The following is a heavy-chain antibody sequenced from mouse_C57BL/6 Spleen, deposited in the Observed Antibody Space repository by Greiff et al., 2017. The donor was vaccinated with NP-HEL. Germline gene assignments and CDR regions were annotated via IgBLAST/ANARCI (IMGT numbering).Heavy chain of an antibody. CDR2: IWSGGST. CDR1: GFSLTSYG. V-gene: IGHV2-2*01. Sequence: VQLQQSGPGLVQPSQSLSITCTVSGFSLTSYGVHWVRQSPGKGLEWLGVIWSGGSTDYNAAFISRLSISKDNSKSQVFFKMNSLQADDTAIYYCARRAYYSNYEDFDVWGTGTTVTVSS. J-gene: IGHJ1*03. D-gene: IGHD2-5*01. CDR3: ARRAYYSNYEDFDV.